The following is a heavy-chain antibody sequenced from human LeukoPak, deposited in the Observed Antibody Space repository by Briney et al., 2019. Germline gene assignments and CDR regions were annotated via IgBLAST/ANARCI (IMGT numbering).Heavy chain of an antibody. CDR1: GFTFSRFG. CDR2: ISSNSSAM. D-gene: IGHD2-15*01. V-gene: IGHV3-48*02. CDR3: AQKGGTDH. Sequence: GGSLRLSCAASGFTFSRFGMNWVRQAPGKGLEWISYISSNSSAMYYADSVKGRFTISRDNAKNSLYLQMSSLRDEDTGVYYCAQKGGTDHWGQGTLVTVSS. J-gene: IGHJ4*02.